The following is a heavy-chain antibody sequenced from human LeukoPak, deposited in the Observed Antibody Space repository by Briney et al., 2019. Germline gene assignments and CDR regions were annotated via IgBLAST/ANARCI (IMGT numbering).Heavy chain of an antibody. D-gene: IGHD3-22*01. CDR2: ISGSGGST. V-gene: IGHV3-23*01. CDR3: ARGDDYDSSGYYYPYAFDI. CDR1: GFTFSSYA. J-gene: IGHJ3*02. Sequence: GGSLRLSCAASGFTFSSYAMSWVRQAPGKGLEWVSAISGSGGSTYYADSVKGRFTISRDNSKNTLYLQMNSLRAEDTAVYYCARGDDYDSSGYYYPYAFDIWGQGTMVTVSS.